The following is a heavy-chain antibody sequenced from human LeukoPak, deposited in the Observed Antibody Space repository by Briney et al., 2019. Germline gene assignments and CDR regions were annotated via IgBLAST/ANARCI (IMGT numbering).Heavy chain of an antibody. D-gene: IGHD3-10*01. CDR2: ISSSSSYI. J-gene: IGHJ2*01. CDR3: ARDPRITMVRGVSPGNWYFDL. V-gene: IGHV3-21*01. Sequence: GGSLRLSCAASGFTFSSYSMNWVRQAPGKGLEWVSSISSSSSYIYYADSVKGRFTISRDNAKNSLYLQMNSLRAEDTAVYYCARDPRITMVRGVSPGNWYFDLWGRGTLVTVSS. CDR1: GFTFSSYS.